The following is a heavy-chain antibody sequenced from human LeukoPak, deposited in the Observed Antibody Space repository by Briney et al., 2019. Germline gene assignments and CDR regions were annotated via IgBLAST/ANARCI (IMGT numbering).Heavy chain of an antibody. CDR3: AKGRGSYSSSREVRYYYYGMDV. CDR2: ISGSGGST. D-gene: IGHD6-13*01. CDR1: GFTFSSYA. V-gene: IGHV3-23*01. Sequence: GGSLRLSCAASGFTFSSYAMSWARQAPGKGLEWVSAISGSGGSTYYADSVKGRFTISRDNSKNTLYLQMKSLRDDDTAVYYCAKGRGSYSSSREVRYYYYGMDVWGQGTTVTVSS. J-gene: IGHJ6*02.